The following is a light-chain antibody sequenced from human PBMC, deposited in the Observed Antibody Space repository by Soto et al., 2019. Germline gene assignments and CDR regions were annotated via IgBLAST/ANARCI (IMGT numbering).Light chain of an antibody. CDR3: CSYTTSSTLYV. Sequence: QSVLTQPASVSGSPGQSITISCTGTSSDVGGYNYVSWYQQHPGKAPKVMIYDVSNRPSGVSARFSGSKSGNTASLTISGLQAEDEADYYCCSYTTSSTLYVFGTGTKLTVL. CDR2: DVS. CDR1: SSDVGGYNY. V-gene: IGLV2-14*01. J-gene: IGLJ1*01.